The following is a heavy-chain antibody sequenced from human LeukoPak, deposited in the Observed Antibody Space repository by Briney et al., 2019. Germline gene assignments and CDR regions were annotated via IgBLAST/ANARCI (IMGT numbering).Heavy chain of an antibody. Sequence: PGGSLRLSCAASGFTFSSYSMNWVRQGPGKGLEWVSSITSSSGYRYYADSVEGRFTISRDNAKNSLYLQMNSLRAEDTAVYYCARAKYYDGSDYPNYFDPSGQGNPVTVTS. J-gene: IGHJ5*02. CDR1: GFTFSSYS. CDR3: ARAKYYDGSDYPNYFDP. D-gene: IGHD3-22*01. CDR2: ITSSSGYR. V-gene: IGHV3-21*01.